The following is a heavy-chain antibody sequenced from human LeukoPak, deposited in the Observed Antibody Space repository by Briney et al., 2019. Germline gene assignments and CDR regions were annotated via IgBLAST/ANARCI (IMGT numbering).Heavy chain of an antibody. CDR3: ARALLGGPFDY. D-gene: IGHD1-26*01. CDR2: ISGGSTT. CDR1: GFTFSNSP. V-gene: IGHV3-23*01. J-gene: IGHJ4*02. Sequence: QSGGSLRLSCAASGFTFSNSPMSWVRQAPGKGLEWVSGISGGSTTFYADSVKGRFTVSRDNSQNTVYLQMNGLRVEDTAVYYCARALLGGPFDYWGQGTLVTVSS.